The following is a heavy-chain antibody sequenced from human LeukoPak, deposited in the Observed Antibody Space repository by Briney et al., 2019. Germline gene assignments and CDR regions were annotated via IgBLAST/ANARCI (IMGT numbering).Heavy chain of an antibody. V-gene: IGHV4-34*01. J-gene: IGHJ5*02. D-gene: IGHD3-22*01. CDR1: GGSLSGAY. CDR3: ARDRSYDSSGYPRDWFDP. CDR2: IYHSGST. Sequence: PSETLSLTCAVSGGSLSGAYWSWIRQSPGKGLEWIGEIYHSGSTNYNPSLKSRVTISVDKSKNQFSLKLSSVTAADTAVYYCARDRSYDSSGYPRDWFDPWGQGTLVTVSS.